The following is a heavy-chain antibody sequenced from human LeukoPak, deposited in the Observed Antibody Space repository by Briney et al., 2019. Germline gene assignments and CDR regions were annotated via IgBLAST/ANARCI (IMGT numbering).Heavy chain of an antibody. CDR2: IYTSGST. D-gene: IGHD4-17*01. Sequence: SETLSLTCTVSGGSISSYYWSWIRQPAGKGLVWIGRIYTSGSTNYNPSLKSRVTMSVDTSKNQFSLKLSSVTAADTAVYYCARGAVTHLFDYWGQGTLVTVSS. CDR1: GGSISSYY. J-gene: IGHJ4*02. V-gene: IGHV4-4*07. CDR3: ARGAVTHLFDY.